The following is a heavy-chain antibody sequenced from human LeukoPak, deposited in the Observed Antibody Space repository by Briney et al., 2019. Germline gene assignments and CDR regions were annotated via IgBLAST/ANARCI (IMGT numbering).Heavy chain of an antibody. D-gene: IGHD6-13*01. V-gene: IGHV3-7*03. Sequence: GGSLILSCAASGFTFSTYWMSWVRQAPGKGLEWVANINQDGKKRFYVDSVKGRFTISRDNAKNSLFLQMNSLTAEDTAIYYCTRDLAAAATWGQGTLVTVSS. CDR1: GFTFSTYW. CDR2: INQDGKKR. J-gene: IGHJ5*02. CDR3: TRDLAAAAT.